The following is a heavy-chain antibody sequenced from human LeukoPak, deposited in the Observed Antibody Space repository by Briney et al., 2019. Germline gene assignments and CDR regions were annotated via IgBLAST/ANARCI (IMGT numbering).Heavy chain of an antibody. Sequence: ASVKVSCKASGYSFTGYYMHWVRQAPGQGLEWMGWINPNSGGTNYAQKFQGRVTMTRDTSISTAYMELSRLRSDDTAVYYCMLMVYARRGARNYWGQGTLVTVSS. CDR2: INPNSGGT. CDR1: GYSFTGYY. D-gene: IGHD2-8*01. V-gene: IGHV1-2*02. J-gene: IGHJ4*02. CDR3: MLMVYARRGARNY.